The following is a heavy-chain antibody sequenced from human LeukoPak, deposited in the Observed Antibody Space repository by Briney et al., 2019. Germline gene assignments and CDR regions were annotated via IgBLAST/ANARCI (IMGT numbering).Heavy chain of an antibody. CDR1: GGSITSSSYY. J-gene: IGHJ4*02. V-gene: IGHV4-39*01. Sequence: SETLSLTCTVSGGSITSSSYYWGWIRQPPGKGLEWIGSIYYSGSTYYNPSLKSRVTISVDTSKNQFSLKLSSVTAADTALYYCARQSGTAKIPDYWGQGTLVTVSS. CDR3: ARQSGTAKIPDY. CDR2: IYYSGST. D-gene: IGHD1-1*01.